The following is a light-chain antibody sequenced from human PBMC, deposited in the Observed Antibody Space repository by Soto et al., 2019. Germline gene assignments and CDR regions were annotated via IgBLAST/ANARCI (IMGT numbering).Light chain of an antibody. CDR3: QQRSNWPMYT. CDR2: DAS. CDR1: QNINNY. J-gene: IGKJ2*01. V-gene: IGKV3-11*01. Sequence: EIVLTQSPATLSLSPGERATLSCRASQNINNYLAWYQQKPGQAPRLLIYDASIRATGIPARFSGSGAGTXXXXXXXXLEPEDFAVYYCQQRSNWPMYTFGQGTKLEIK.